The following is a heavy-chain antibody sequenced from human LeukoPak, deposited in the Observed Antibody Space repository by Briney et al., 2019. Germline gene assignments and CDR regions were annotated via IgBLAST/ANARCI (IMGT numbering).Heavy chain of an antibody. V-gene: IGHV1-18*01. CDR2: ISAYNGNT. D-gene: IGHD2-2*02. CDR3: ARALGYCSSTSCYTSDFDY. Sequence: ASVKVSCKASGYTFTSYGISWVRQAPGQGLEWMGWISAYNGNTNYAQKLQGRVTMTTDTSTSTAYMELRSLRSDDTAVYYCARALGYCSSTSCYTSDFDYWGQEPWSPSPQ. CDR1: GYTFTSYG. J-gene: IGHJ4*01.